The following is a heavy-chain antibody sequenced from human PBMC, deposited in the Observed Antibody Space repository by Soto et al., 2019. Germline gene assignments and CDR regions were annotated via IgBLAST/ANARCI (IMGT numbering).Heavy chain of an antibody. CDR2: ISGSGQMT. Sequence: EVQLLESGGALVQPGGSLRLSCVASGFTFRGDAMSWVRQAPGKGLEWVSSISGSGQMTHYADSVKGRFTISRDNSKNTLYLQMKSLRAEDTAVYYCARSEMTYNWNDWGQGTLVTVSS. CDR3: ARSEMTYNWND. V-gene: IGHV3-23*01. D-gene: IGHD1-20*01. CDR1: GFTFRGDA. J-gene: IGHJ4*02.